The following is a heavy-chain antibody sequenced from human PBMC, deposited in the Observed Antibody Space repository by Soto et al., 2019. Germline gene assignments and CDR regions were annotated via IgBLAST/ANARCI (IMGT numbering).Heavy chain of an antibody. D-gene: IGHD2-2*02. V-gene: IGHV4-39*01. J-gene: IGHJ6*02. Sequence: SETLSLTCTVSGGSISSGGYYWSWIRQHPGKGLEWIAYIYYSGSTYYNPSLKSRVTISVDTSKNQFSLKLSSVTAADTAVYYCARQDIVVVPAAILLDGMDVWGQGTTVTVSS. CDR3: ARQDIVVVPAAILLDGMDV. CDR2: IYYSGST. CDR1: GGSISSGGYY.